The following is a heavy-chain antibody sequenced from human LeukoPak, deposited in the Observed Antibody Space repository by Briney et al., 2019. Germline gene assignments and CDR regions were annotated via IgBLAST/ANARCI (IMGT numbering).Heavy chain of an antibody. CDR1: GFTFGDHY. D-gene: IGHD6-19*01. CDR2: ISGSGGST. V-gene: IGHV3-23*01. Sequence: GGSLRLSCAASGFTFGDHYMDWVRQAPGKGLEWVSAISGSGGSTYYADSVKGRFTISRDNSKNTLYLQMNSLRAEDTAVYYCAKDYHSSGWSEYYFDYWGQGTLVTVSS. CDR3: AKDYHSSGWSEYYFDY. J-gene: IGHJ4*02.